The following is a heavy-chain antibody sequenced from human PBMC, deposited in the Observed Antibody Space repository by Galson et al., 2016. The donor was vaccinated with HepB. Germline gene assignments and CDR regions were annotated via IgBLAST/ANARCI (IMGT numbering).Heavy chain of an antibody. J-gene: IGHJ6*02. V-gene: IGHV4-4*01. D-gene: IGHD4-23*01. CDR1: GGSISSDNW. CDR3: ANGNDYGGLQNLGMDV. Sequence: LSLTCSVSGGSISSDNWWSWVRQPPGKGLEWIGEIYHSGSTNYNPSLKSRVTISVDKSKNQFSLKLSSVTAEDTAVYFCANGNDYGGLQNLGMDVWGQGTTVTVSS. CDR2: IYHSGST.